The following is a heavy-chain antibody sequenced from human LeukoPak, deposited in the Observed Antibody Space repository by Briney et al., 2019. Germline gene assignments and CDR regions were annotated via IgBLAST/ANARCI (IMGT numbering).Heavy chain of an antibody. V-gene: IGHV4-34*01. CDR2: INHSGST. J-gene: IGHJ5*02. CDR3: AREGVGATRWFDP. Sequence: PSXTLSLTCAVYGGSFSGYYWSWIRQPPGKGLEWIGEINHSGSTNYNPSLKRRVNISVDTSKNQFSLKLSSVTAADTAVYYCAREGVGATRWFDPWGQGTLVTVSS. D-gene: IGHD1-26*01. CDR1: GGSFSGYY.